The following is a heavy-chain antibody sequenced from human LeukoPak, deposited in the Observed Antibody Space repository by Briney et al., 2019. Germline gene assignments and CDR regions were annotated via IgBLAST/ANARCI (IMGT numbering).Heavy chain of an antibody. D-gene: IGHD3-22*01. V-gene: IGHV4-59*01. J-gene: IGHJ4*02. CDR1: GGSISSYY. CDR3: ARALPLYYYDSSAGSYYFDY. CDR2: IYYSGST. Sequence: PSETLSLTCTVSGGSISSYYWSWIRQPPGKGLEWIGYIYYSGSTNYNPSLKSRVTISVDTSKNQFSLKLSSVTAADTAVYYCARALPLYYYDSSAGSYYFDYWGQGTLVTVSS.